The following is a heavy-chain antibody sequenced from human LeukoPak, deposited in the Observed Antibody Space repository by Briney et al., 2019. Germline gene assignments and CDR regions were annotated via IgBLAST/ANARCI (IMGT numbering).Heavy chain of an antibody. V-gene: IGHV3-11*01. J-gene: IGHJ4*02. D-gene: IGHD2-2*01. CDR1: GFTFSDYY. CDR2: ISSSGSTI. Sequence: PGGSLRLSCAASGFTFSDYYMSWIRQAPGKGLEWVSYISSSGSTIYYADSVKGRFTISRDNAKNSLYLQMNSLRAEDTAVYYCARDWFPSDLGYCSSTSCYGGLGYWGQGTLVTVSS. CDR3: ARDWFPSDLGYCSSTSCYGGLGY.